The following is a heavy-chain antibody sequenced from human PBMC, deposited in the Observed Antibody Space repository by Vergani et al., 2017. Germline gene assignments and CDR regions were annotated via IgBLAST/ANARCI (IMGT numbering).Heavy chain of an antibody. J-gene: IGHJ4*02. CDR2: IYYDGSKK. CDR1: GFTFSTYA. V-gene: IGHV3-33*06. CDR3: VKDHPVFDE. Sequence: QVQLVESGGGVVQPGRSLRLSCTSSGFTFSTYAMHWVRQAPGKGLEWVAIIYYDGSKKYYADSVKGRFTISRDNSRNTLDLLMSSLRAEDTALYHCVKDHPVFDEWGRGTLVSVS.